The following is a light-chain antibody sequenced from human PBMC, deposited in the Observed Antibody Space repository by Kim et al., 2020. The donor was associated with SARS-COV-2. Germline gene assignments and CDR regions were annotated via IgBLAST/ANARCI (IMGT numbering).Light chain of an antibody. J-gene: IGLJ2*01. V-gene: IGLV3-1*01. CDR1: KLGDKY. Sequence: SYELTQPPSVSVSPGQTASITCSGDKLGDKYACWYQQKPGQSPVLVLYEDSKRPSGIPERFSGSHSGNTATLTISGTQAMDEADYYCQTWDSLTVVFGGG. CDR3: QTWDSLTVV. CDR2: EDS.